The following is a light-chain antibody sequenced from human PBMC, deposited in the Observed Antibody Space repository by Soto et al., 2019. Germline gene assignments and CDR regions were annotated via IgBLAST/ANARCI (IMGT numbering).Light chain of an antibody. CDR1: QSVSTK. V-gene: IGKV3-15*01. CDR2: ATS. CDR3: QQYNDWPPLT. J-gene: IGKJ4*01. Sequence: EVVMTQSPATLSVSPGERATLSCRASQSVSTKLAWYQQKPGQAPRLLIYATSTRATAIPARFSGSGSGTEFTLTISSLQSEDFAVYYCQQYNDWPPLTFGGGTKVEIK.